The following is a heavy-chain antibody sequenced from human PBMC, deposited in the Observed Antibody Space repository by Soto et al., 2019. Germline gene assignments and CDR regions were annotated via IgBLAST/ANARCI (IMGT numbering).Heavy chain of an antibody. Sequence: GGSLRLSCTASGFAFDDYSMHWVRQAPGKGLEWVALISYDGGTTYYGDTVKGRFTISRDDSKNTLFLQMNSLRSEDTAVYYCARPHIKSAWNDGFDIWGQGTMVTVS. CDR1: GFAFDDYS. J-gene: IGHJ3*02. V-gene: IGHV3-30-3*01. D-gene: IGHD1-1*01. CDR3: ARPHIKSAWNDGFDI. CDR2: ISYDGGTT.